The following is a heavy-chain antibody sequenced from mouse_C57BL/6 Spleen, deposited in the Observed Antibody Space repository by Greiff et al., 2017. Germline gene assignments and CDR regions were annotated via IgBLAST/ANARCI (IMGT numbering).Heavy chain of an antibody. CDR1: GYTFTSYW. D-gene: IGHD1-1*01. CDR3: ARGGITTVVAPYYFDY. J-gene: IGHJ2*01. Sequence: VQLQLPGAELVKPGASVKLSCKASGYTFTSYWMHWVKQRPGRGLEWIGRIDPNSGGTKYNEKFKSKATLTVDKPSSTAYMQLSSLTSEDSAVYYCARGGITTVVAPYYFDYWGQGTTLTVSS. CDR2: IDPNSGGT. V-gene: IGHV1-72*01.